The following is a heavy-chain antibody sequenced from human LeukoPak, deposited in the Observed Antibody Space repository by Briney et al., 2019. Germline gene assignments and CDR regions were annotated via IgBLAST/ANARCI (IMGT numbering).Heavy chain of an antibody. V-gene: IGHV4-4*07. J-gene: IGHJ6*02. Sequence: SETLSLTCTVSGGSISSYYWTWIRQPAGKGLEWIGRIYTSGSTNYNPSLKSRVTMSVDTSNNQFSLNPSSVTAADTAVYYCARQIIAAGKNYYGMDVWGQGTTVTVSS. D-gene: IGHD6-13*01. CDR3: ARQIIAAGKNYYGMDV. CDR2: IYTSGST. CDR1: GGSISSYY.